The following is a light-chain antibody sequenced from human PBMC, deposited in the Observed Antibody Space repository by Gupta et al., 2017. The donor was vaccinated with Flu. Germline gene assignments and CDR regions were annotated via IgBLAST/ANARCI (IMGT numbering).Light chain of an antibody. CDR1: SSDVGGYNY. CDR2: EVN. CDR3: SSYTSSSTFYV. J-gene: IGLJ1*01. V-gene: IGLV2-14*01. Sequence: ITISCTGTSSDVGGYNYDSWYQQHPGKAPKLLIYEVNNRPSGVSNRFSGSKSGNTASLTISGLQAEDEADYYCSSYTSSSTFYVFGTGTRVTVL.